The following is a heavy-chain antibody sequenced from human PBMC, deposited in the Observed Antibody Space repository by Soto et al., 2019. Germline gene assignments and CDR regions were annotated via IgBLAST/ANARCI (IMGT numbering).Heavy chain of an antibody. CDR1: GFTFTSSA. Sequence: MQLVQSGPDVKKPGTSVKVSCKASGFTFTSSAVQWVRQARGQRLEWIGLIVVGSGNTNYAQKFQERVTITRDISTSTAYMELSSLRSEDTGVYYCAAYLVSIDYWGQGTLVTVSS. CDR3: AAYLVSIDY. D-gene: IGHD2-21*01. J-gene: IGHJ4*02. CDR2: IVVGSGNT. V-gene: IGHV1-58*01.